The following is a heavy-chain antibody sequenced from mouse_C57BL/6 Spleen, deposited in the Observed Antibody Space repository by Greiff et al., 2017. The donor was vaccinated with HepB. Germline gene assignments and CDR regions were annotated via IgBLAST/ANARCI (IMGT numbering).Heavy chain of an antibody. D-gene: IGHD1-1*01. V-gene: IGHV1-74*01. CDR2: IHPSDSDT. CDR3: AILDYYGSRLFAY. J-gene: IGHJ3*01. Sequence: QVQLQQPGAELVKPGASVKVSCKASGYTFTSYWMHWVKQRPGQGLEWIGRIHPSDSDTNYNQKFKGKATLTVDKSSSTAYMQLSSLTSEDSAVYYCAILDYYGSRLFAYWGQGTLVTVSA. CDR1: GYTFTSYW.